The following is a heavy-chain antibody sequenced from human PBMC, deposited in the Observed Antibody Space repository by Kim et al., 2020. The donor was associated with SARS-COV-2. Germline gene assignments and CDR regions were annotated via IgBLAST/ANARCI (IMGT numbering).Heavy chain of an antibody. V-gene: IGHV3-73*01. CDR3: TREGDYYGKDV. CDR2: IRSKTNNYAS. Sequence: GGSLRLSCAASGFTFSGAGMHWVRQASGEGLEWVCRIRSKTNNYASAFAASVKGRFTISRDYSKNMPYLQMNSLKIEDTAVYYCTREGDYYGKDVWGQGATVTVSS. CDR1: GFTFSGAG. J-gene: IGHJ6*02.